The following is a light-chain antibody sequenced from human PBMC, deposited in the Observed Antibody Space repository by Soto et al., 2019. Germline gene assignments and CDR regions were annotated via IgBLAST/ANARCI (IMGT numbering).Light chain of an antibody. Sequence: QSALTQPASVSGSPGQSITISCTGTSTDVGAYNLVSWYQQHPGRVPKLIIYEDSKRPSGVSNRFSGSKSGNTASLTISGLQGWDEGYYYWCLYGGNKHLVFGGGAQLAVL. CDR1: STDVGAYNL. J-gene: IGLJ2*01. CDR2: EDS. V-gene: IGLV2-23*01. CDR3: CLYGGNKHLV.